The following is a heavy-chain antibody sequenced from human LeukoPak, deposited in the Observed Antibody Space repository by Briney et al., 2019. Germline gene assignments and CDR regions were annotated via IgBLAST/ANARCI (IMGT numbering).Heavy chain of an antibody. J-gene: IGHJ4*02. D-gene: IGHD1-26*01. V-gene: IGHV4-61*05. CDR2: IYYSGST. CDR3: ASGSYYFDY. CDR1: GGSISSSSAYY. Sequence: KPSETLSLTCTVSGGSISSSSAYYWGWMRQPPGKGLGWIGYIYYSGSTKYNPSLKSRATISVDTSKNQFSLKLSSVTAADTAVYYCASGSYYFDYWGQGTLVTVSS.